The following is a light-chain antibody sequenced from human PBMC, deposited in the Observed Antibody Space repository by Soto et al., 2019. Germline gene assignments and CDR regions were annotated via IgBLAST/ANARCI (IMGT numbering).Light chain of an antibody. J-gene: IGKJ3*01. V-gene: IGKV1-27*01. Sequence: DIPMTQSPSSLSASVGDSVTITCRASQDISNYLAWFQQRPGKPLKLLIYAASTLESGVPSRFSGGRSGTDFTLSISSLQPEDVATFYCQKYDSLPFAFGPGTKVDIK. CDR3: QKYDSLPFA. CDR1: QDISNY. CDR2: AAS.